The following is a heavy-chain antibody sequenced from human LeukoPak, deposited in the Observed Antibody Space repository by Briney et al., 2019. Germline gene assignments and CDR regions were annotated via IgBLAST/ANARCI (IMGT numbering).Heavy chain of an antibody. Sequence: SETLSLTCAVSGGSISSGGYSWSWIRQPPGKGLEWIGYIYHGGSTYYNPSLKSRVTISVDRSKNQFSLKLSSVTAADTAVYYCARASTFTDNWFDPWGQGTLVTVSS. CDR2: IYHGGST. J-gene: IGHJ5*02. CDR1: GGSISSGGYS. V-gene: IGHV4-30-2*01. D-gene: IGHD2-2*01. CDR3: ARASTFTDNWFDP.